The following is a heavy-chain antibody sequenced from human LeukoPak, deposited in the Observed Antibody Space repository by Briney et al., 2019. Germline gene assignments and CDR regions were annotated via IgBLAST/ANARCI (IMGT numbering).Heavy chain of an antibody. CDR3: ARDVGQWLVPGYFDY. D-gene: IGHD6-19*01. V-gene: IGHV4-38-2*02. CDR1: GYSISGGYY. CDR2: IYHSGST. Sequence: SETLSLTCTVSGYSISGGYYWGWIRQPPGKGLEWIGSIYHSGSTYYNPSLKSRVTISVDTSKNQFSLKLSSVTAADTAVYYCARDVGQWLVPGYFDYWGQGTLVTVSS. J-gene: IGHJ4*02.